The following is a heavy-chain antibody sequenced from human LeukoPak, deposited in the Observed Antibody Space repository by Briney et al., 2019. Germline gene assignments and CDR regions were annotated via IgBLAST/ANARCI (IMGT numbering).Heavy chain of an antibody. V-gene: IGHV3-21*01. CDR2: ISSSSSYI. CDR1: GFTFSSYS. J-gene: IGHJ3*02. Sequence: KPGGSLRLSCAASGFTFSSYSMNWVRQAPGKGLEWVSSISSSSSYIYYADSVKGRFTISRDNAKNSLYLQMNSLRAEDTAVYYCASPGTTVTYNEAFDIWGQGTMVTVSS. D-gene: IGHD4-17*01. CDR3: ASPGTTVTYNEAFDI.